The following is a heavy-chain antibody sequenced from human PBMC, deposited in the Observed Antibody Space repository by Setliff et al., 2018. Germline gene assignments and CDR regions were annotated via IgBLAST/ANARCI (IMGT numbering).Heavy chain of an antibody. CDR1: GLSYINDW. J-gene: IGHJ4*02. V-gene: IGHV3-23*01. Sequence: PGGSLRLSCTASGLSYINDWVSWVRQAPGKGLEWVSGISGRGGSTDYADSVEGRFSISRDTSKNMLYLQMNSLRVEDTAVYYCARGFHGTIRGGYFDNWGQGTLVTVSS. CDR2: ISGRGGST. D-gene: IGHD2-2*01. CDR3: ARGFHGTIRGGYFDN.